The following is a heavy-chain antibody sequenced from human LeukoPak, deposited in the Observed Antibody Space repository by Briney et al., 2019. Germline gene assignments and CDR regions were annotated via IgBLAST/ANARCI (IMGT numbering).Heavy chain of an antibody. Sequence: ASVKVSCKASGGTFSSYAISWVRQAPGQGLEWMGRIIPILGIANYAQKFQGRVTITADKSTSTAYMELSSLRSEDTAVYYCARDSHYDILTGPGAFDIWGQGTMVTVSS. CDR1: GGTFSSYA. CDR3: ARDSHYDILTGPGAFDI. CDR2: IIPILGIA. V-gene: IGHV1-69*04. J-gene: IGHJ3*02. D-gene: IGHD3-9*01.